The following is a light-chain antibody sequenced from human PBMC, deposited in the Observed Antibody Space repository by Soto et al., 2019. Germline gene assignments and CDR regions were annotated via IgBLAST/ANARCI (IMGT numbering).Light chain of an antibody. V-gene: IGKV2-28*01. CDR2: LGS. CDR1: QSLLHSNGYNS. CDR3: MQALQTPLT. J-gene: IGKJ4*01. Sequence: DIVMTQSPLSLPVTPGEPASISCRSSQSLLHSNGYNSLDWYLQKPGQSPQLLIYLGSNRASGVPDRFSGSGSGTDFTLKISRVEAEDVGVYYCMQALQTPLTFGGGTKAEIK.